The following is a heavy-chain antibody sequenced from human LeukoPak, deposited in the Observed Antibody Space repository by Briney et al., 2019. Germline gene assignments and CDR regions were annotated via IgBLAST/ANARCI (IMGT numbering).Heavy chain of an antibody. CDR1: GFTFSSYG. CDR3: ARDQAVTNYFDY. J-gene: IGHJ4*02. CDR2: IWYDGSNK. V-gene: IGHV3-33*01. Sequence: GRSLRLSCAASGFTFSSYGMHWVRQAPGKGLEWMAVIWYDGSNKYYADSVKGRFTISRDNSKNTLYLQINSLRAEDTAVYYCARDQAVTNYFDYWGQGTLVTVSS. D-gene: IGHD4-17*01.